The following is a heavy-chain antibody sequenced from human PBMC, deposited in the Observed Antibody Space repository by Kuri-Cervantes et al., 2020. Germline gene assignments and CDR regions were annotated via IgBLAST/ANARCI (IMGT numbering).Heavy chain of an antibody. Sequence: GSLRLSCAVYGGSFSGYYWSWIRQPPGKGLEWIGEINHSGSTNYNPSLKSRVTISVDTSKNQFSLNLSSVTAADTAMYYCASLYYYDTTHWGQGTLVTVSS. CDR2: INHSGST. CDR1: GGSFSGYY. CDR3: ASLYYYDTTH. V-gene: IGHV4-34*01. D-gene: IGHD3-22*01. J-gene: IGHJ4*02.